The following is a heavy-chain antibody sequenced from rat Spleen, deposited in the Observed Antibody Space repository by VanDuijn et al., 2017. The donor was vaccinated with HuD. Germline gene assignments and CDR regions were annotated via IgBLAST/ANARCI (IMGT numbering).Heavy chain of an antibody. Sequence: EVRLVESGGGLVQPGRSMKLSCAASGFTFSNYYMAWVRQAPTKGLEWVASISVGAVNTYYRDSVKGRFTISRDNAKITLFLQMDSLRFEDTATYYCARHAGYYSGDYIMDAWGQGASVTVSS. D-gene: IGHD1-1*01. CDR1: GFTFSNYY. CDR3: ARHAGYYSGDYIMDA. J-gene: IGHJ4*01. CDR2: ISVGAVNT. V-gene: IGHV5-25*01.